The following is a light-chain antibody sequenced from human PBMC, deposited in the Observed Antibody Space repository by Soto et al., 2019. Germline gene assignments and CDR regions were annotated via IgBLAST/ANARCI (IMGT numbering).Light chain of an antibody. J-gene: IGLJ3*02. CDR1: SSNIGAGYD. CDR2: GNS. Sequence: QSVLTQPPSVSGAPGQRVTISCTGSSSNIGAGYDVNWYRQLPGTAPKLLIYGNSNRPSGVPDRFSGSKSGTSASLAITGLQAEDEADYYCQSYDSSLSGWVFGGGTQLTVL. CDR3: QSYDSSLSGWV. V-gene: IGLV1-40*01.